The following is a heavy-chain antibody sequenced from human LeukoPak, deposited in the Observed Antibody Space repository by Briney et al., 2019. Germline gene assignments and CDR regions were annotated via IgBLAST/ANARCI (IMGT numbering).Heavy chain of an antibody. V-gene: IGHV1-46*01. CDR2: INPSFGNT. CDR1: GYTFTDYY. Sequence: ASVKVSCKASGYTFTDYYIHWVRQAPGQGLEWVGIINPSFGNTTYAQSFQGRVAMTRDTSTSTVYMELSSLRSEDTAVYYCARELRSVETPRYNYFDYWGQGTLVTVSS. CDR3: ARELRSVETPRYNYFDY. D-gene: IGHD4-23*01. J-gene: IGHJ4*02.